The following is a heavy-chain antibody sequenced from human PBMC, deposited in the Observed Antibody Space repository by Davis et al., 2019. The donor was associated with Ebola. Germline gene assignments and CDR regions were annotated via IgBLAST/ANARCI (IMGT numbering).Heavy chain of an antibody. CDR2: ISSDGSNK. CDR3: ASASRWLQFGGF. CDR1: GFTFSSYA. V-gene: IGHV3-30-3*01. J-gene: IGHJ4*02. D-gene: IGHD5-24*01. Sequence: GGSLRLSCAASGFTFSSYAMHWVRQAPGKGLEWVAVISSDGSNKYYADSVEGRFTISRDNSKNTVYLQVNSLRTEDTAVYYCASASRWLQFGGFWGQGTLVTVSS.